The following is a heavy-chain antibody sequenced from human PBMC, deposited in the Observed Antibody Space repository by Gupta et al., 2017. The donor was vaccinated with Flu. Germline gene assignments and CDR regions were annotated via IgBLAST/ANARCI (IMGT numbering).Heavy chain of an antibody. V-gene: IGHV1-69*06. J-gene: IGHJ5*02. CDR3: ATVPGDFSNWFHT. CDR2: FIPVFGTT. CDR1: GGTFNSG. Sequence: QVQLVQSGPEVKKPGSSVKVSCTASGGTFNSGFSWVRQAPGQGLEWVGGFIPVFGTTKYAQTFQGRVIISADRSTNTIYMEVRGLRSEDTAVYYCATVPGDFSNWFHTWGQGALVSVSS.